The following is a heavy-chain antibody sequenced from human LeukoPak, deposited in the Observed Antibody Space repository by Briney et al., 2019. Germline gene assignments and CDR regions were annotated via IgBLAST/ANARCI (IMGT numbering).Heavy chain of an antibody. J-gene: IGHJ4*02. CDR2: INSDGSST. D-gene: IGHD1-26*01. CDR1: GFTFSSYW. V-gene: IGHV3-74*01. Sequence: GGSLRLSCAASGFTFSSYWMHWVRQAPGKGLVWVSRINSDGSSTSYADSVKGRFTISRDNAKNTVYLQMNSLRAEDTAVYYCAKIAETSGIYGQGYDYWGQGTLVTVSS. CDR3: AKIAETSGIYGQGYDY.